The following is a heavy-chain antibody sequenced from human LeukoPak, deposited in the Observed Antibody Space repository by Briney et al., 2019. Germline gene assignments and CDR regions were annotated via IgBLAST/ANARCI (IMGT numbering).Heavy chain of an antibody. CDR3: ARDQCSSTSCFVNWFDP. CDR2: MNPNSGNT. Sequence: ASVKVSCKASGGTFSSYAISWVRQAPGQGLEWMGWMNPNSGNTGYAQKFQGRVTITRNTSISTAFMELSSLRSEDTAVYYCARDQCSSTSCFVNWFDPWGQGTLVTVSS. D-gene: IGHD2-2*01. CDR1: GGTFSSYA. J-gene: IGHJ5*02. V-gene: IGHV1-8*03.